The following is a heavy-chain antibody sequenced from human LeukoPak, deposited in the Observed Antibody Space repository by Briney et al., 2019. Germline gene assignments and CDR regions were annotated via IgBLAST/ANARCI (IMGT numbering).Heavy chain of an antibody. CDR2: IHTSGST. V-gene: IGHV4-4*07. CDR3: ASPGARRDGYKPLGY. CDR1: GGSISSYY. J-gene: IGHJ4*02. Sequence: PSGTLSLTCTVSGGSISSYYWNWIRQPAGKGLEWIGRIHTSGSTNYNPSLKSRVTMSVDTSKNQFSLKLSSVTAADTAVYYCASPGARRDGYKPLGYWGQGTLVTVSS. D-gene: IGHD5-24*01.